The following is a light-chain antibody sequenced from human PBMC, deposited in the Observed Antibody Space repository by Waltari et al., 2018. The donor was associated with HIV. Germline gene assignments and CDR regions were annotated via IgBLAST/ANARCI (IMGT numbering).Light chain of an antibody. CDR2: RNN. V-gene: IGLV1-47*01. CDR3: SSYTSSSTPWV. J-gene: IGLJ3*02. Sequence: QSVLTQPPSASGTPGQRVTISCSGSSSNIGSNYVYWYQQLPGTAPKLLIYRNNQRPSGVPDRFPGSKSGTSASLAISGLRSEDEADYYCSSYTSSSTPWVFGGGTKLTVL. CDR1: SSNIGSNY.